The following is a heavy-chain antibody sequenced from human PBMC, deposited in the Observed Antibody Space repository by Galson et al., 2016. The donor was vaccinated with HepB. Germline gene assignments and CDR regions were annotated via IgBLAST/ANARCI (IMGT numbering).Heavy chain of an antibody. CDR3: ARGEIGTLPYYYFGMDV. Sequence: SLRLSCAASGFTFSTYSMTWVRQAPGKGLEWISYISSSSSDSFYADSVKGRFTISRDNAKNSLYLKMSSLTDDDTAVYYCARGEIGTLPYYYFGMDVWGQGTTVTVPS. CDR1: GFTFSTYS. V-gene: IGHV3-48*02. D-gene: IGHD1-1*01. J-gene: IGHJ6*02. CDR2: ISSSSSDS.